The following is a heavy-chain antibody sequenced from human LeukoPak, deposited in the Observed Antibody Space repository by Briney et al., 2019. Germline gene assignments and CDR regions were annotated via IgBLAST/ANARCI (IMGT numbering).Heavy chain of an antibody. D-gene: IGHD3-22*01. CDR2: INWNGGST. Sequence: GGSLRLSCAASGFTFDDYGMSWVRQAPGKGLEWVSGINWNGGSTGYADSVKGRFTISRDNAKNSLYLQMNSLRAEDTALYYCARENYLYSSVYYGAFDIWGQGTMVTVSS. V-gene: IGHV3-20*04. J-gene: IGHJ3*02. CDR1: GFTFDDYG. CDR3: ARENYLYSSVYYGAFDI.